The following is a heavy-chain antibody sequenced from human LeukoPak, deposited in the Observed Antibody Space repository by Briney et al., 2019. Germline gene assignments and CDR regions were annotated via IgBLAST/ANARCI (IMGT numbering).Heavy chain of an antibody. Sequence: SETLSLTCAVYVGSFSGYYWSWIRQPPGKGLEWLGEINHSGRTNYNPSLKSRVTISVDTSKIQVSLKVTSVTAADTAVYYCARVLSGVVVPPTRGDYFDSWGQGTVVTVSS. V-gene: IGHV4-34*01. CDR1: VGSFSGYY. CDR3: ARVLSGVVVPPTRGDYFDS. CDR2: INHSGRT. J-gene: IGHJ4*02. D-gene: IGHD2-2*01.